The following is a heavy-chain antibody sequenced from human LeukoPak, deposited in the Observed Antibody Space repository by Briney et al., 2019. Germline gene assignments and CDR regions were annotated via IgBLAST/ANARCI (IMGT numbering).Heavy chain of an antibody. V-gene: IGHV1-18*01. J-gene: IGHJ3*02. CDR2: ISCNNGDT. CDR1: GYTFTSNG. D-gene: IGHD3-16*01. CDR3: ARDNSGEVADISDAFDI. Sequence: ASVKVSCKASGYTFTSNGITWVRQAPGQGLEWVGWISCNNGDTRYPQKLQGRVSMTTDASTSTAYMELKNLKSDDTAVYYCARDNSGEVADISDAFDIWGQGTKVTVSS.